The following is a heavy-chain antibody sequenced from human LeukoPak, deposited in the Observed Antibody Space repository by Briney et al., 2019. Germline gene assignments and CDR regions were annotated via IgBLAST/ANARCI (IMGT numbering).Heavy chain of an antibody. CDR1: GFTVSSNY. CDR2: IYSGGST. CDR3: ARDRSVAAAGAFDI. J-gene: IGHJ3*02. V-gene: IGHV3-66*01. D-gene: IGHD6-13*01. Sequence: GGSLRLSCAASGFTVSSNYMSWVRQAPGKGLEWVSVIYSGGSTYYADSVKGRFTISRDNSKNTLYLQMNGLRAEDTAVYYCARDRSVAAAGAFDIWGQRTMVTVSS.